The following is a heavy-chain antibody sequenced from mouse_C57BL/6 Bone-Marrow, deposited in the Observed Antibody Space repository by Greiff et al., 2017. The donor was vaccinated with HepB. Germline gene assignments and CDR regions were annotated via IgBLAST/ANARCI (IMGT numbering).Heavy chain of an antibody. Sequence: VQLQQSGPELVKPGASVKIPCKASGYTFTDYNMDWVKQSHGKSLEWIGDINPNNGGTIYTQKFKGKATLSVDKSSSTAYMELRSLTSEDTAVYYCARGIYDGYYWFAYWGQGTLVTGSA. CDR1: GYTFTDYN. CDR2: INPNNGGT. CDR3: ARGIYDGYYWFAY. V-gene: IGHV1-18*01. J-gene: IGHJ3*01. D-gene: IGHD2-3*01.